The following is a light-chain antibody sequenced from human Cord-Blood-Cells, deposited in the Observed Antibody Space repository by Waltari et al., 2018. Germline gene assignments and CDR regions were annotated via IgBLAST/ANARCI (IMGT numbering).Light chain of an antibody. Sequence: DIQMTQSPSSLAASVGDRVTITCRASQSISSYLNWNQQKPGKAPKPLIYAASSLQSGVPSRFSCSGSGTDFTLTISSLQPEDFATYYCQQSYSTPPENTFGQGTKLEIK. V-gene: IGKV1-39*01. J-gene: IGKJ2*01. CDR3: QQSYSTPPENT. CDR1: QSISSY. CDR2: AAS.